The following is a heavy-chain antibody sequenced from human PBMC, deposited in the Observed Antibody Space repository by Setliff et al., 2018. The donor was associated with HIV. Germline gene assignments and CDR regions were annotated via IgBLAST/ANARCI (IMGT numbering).Heavy chain of an antibody. D-gene: IGHD3-16*01. CDR2: INQVESEK. V-gene: IGHV3-7*01. J-gene: IGHJ6*02. Sequence: HPGGSLRLSCAASGFTFSSFWMSWVRQAPGKGLEWAANINQVESEKYYVDSVKGRFTISRDNAKNSLYLQMNSLGVEDTAIYFCVRGKRYAYTSGGLDVWGQGTTVTVSS. CDR3: VRGKRYAYTSGGLDV. CDR1: GFTFSSFW.